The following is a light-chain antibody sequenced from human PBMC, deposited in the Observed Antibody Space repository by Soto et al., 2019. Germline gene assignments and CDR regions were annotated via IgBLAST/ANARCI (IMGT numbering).Light chain of an antibody. Sequence: QSALTQPPSASGSPGQSVTISCTGGSSDIGGYNYVSWYQQRPGKVPRLIIYEVTKRPSGVPDRFSASTSGTSASLAITGLQAEDEGDYYCQSYDSTLSARYVFGTGTKLTVL. CDR3: QSYDSTLSARYV. J-gene: IGLJ1*01. V-gene: IGLV2-8*01. CDR1: SSDIGGYNY. CDR2: EVT.